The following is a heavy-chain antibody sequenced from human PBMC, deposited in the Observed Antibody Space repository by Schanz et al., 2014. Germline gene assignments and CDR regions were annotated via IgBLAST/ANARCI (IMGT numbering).Heavy chain of an antibody. J-gene: IGHJ4*02. V-gene: IGHV3-30*09. CDR2: ITYDGSNK. CDR1: GFTFSRHA. Sequence: QVELVESGGGVVQPGRSLRLSCAASGFTFSRHAMHWVRQAAGKGLEWVAAITYDGSNKYYAESVKGRFAISRDNSKDTLYLQMNSLRTEDTAVYYCAGDWASGRYYSDYWGQGTLGTVSS. CDR3: AGDWASGRYYSDY. D-gene: IGHD1-26*01.